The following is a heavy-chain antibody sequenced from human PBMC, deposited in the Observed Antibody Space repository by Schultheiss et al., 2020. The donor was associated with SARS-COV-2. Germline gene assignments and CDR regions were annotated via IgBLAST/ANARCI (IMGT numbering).Heavy chain of an antibody. V-gene: IGHV3-7*01. CDR1: GFTFSSYW. J-gene: IGHJ4*02. D-gene: IGHD6-19*01. CDR3: ARAGYSSGWPDY. CDR2: IKQDGSEK. Sequence: ESLKISCAASGFTFSSYWMSWVRQAPGKGLEWVANIKQDGSEKYYVDSVKGRFTISRDNAKNSLYLQMNSLRAEDTAVYYCARAGYSSGWPDYWGQGTLVTVSS.